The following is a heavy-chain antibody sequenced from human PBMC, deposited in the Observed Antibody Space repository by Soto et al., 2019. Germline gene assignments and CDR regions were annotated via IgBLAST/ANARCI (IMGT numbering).Heavy chain of an antibody. CDR3: ARNDTSGHYSDY. V-gene: IGHV1-18*01. J-gene: IGHJ4*02. CDR2: ISVNSGTT. D-gene: IGHD3-22*01. CDR1: GYNFNTYG. Sequence: AASVKVSCKASGYNFNTYGITWVRQAPGQGLEWMGWISVNSGTTNYAQKIQGRVTMTTDTSSSTAFMELRSLRSDDTAVYYCARNDTSGHYSDYWGQGTLVTVSS.